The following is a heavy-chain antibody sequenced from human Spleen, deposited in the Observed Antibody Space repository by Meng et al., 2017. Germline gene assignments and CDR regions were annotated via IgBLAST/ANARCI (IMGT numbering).Heavy chain of an antibody. CDR1: GYTFTSKD. Sequence: QVQLVQSGAEVTKPGAAVKVSCKASGYTFTSKDINWLRQATGQGLEWMGWMKPKNGDTGYAQKFQGRVSMTRNTSISTVYMELSSLRSEDTAVYYCASGDYGGNWGYWGQGTLVTVS. D-gene: IGHD4-23*01. V-gene: IGHV1-8*01. J-gene: IGHJ4*02. CDR2: MKPKNGDT. CDR3: ASGDYGGNWGY.